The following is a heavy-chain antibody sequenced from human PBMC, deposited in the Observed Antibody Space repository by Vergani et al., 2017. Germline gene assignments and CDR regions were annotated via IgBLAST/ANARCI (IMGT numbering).Heavy chain of an antibody. J-gene: IGHJ4*02. CDR2: ISSSGSTI. CDR3: AKAKSRVLTRSSIDY. V-gene: IGHV3-48*03. Sequence: EVQLVESGGGLVQPGGSLRLSCAASGFTFSSYEMNWVRQAPGKGLEWVSYISSSGSTIYYADSVKGRFTISSDNAKNSLYLQMNSLRAEDTAVYYCAKAKSRVLTRSSIDYWGQGTLVTVSS. D-gene: IGHD4-11*01. CDR1: GFTFSSYE.